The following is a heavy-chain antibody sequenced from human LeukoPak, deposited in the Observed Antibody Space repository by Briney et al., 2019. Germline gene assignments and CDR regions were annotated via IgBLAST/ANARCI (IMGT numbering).Heavy chain of an antibody. CDR1: GFTFSSYW. CDR3: RRDRGFGQADV. J-gene: IGHJ6*04. D-gene: IGHD3-10*01. CDR2: IKQDGSEK. Sequence: GRSLRLSCSASGFTFSSYWMSCLRQAPGKGREWVANIKQDGSEKYYVDSVKGRFTISRDNVKNSLYLQMNSLRAEDTAVYYCRRDRGFGQADVWDKGTTVTVSS. V-gene: IGHV3-7*01.